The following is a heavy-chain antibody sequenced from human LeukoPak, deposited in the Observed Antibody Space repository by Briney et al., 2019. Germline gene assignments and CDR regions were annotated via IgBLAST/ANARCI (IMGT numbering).Heavy chain of an antibody. CDR2: IYDSGST. V-gene: IGHV4-59*12. D-gene: IGHD6-19*01. CDR3: ARLSSGSLGTGFDY. Sequence: SETLSLTCTVSGGSMNSFYWTWIRQPPGKGLEWIGYIYDSGSTSYNPSLKSRVTLEVDRSKNQFSLNLSSVTAADTAVYFRARLSSGSLGTGFDYWGQGTVVTVSS. CDR1: GGSMNSFY. J-gene: IGHJ4*02.